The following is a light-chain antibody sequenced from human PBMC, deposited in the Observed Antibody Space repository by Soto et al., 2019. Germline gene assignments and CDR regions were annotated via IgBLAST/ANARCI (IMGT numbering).Light chain of an antibody. CDR1: QNIQRW. J-gene: IGKJ1*01. CDR2: AAS. CDR3: QQSYSTPRT. V-gene: IGKV1-39*01. Sequence: DTQMSQSPSTLSASVGDRITITCRASQNIQRWLSWYQQEPGKAPKLLIYAASSLQSGVPSRFSGSGSGTDFTLTISSLQPEDFATYYCQQSYSTPRTFGQGTKVAIK.